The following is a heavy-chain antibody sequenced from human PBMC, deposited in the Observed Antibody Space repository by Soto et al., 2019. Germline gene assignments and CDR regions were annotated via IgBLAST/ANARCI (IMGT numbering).Heavy chain of an antibody. J-gene: IGHJ6*02. CDR3: ASGVPAAKVGYYYYGMDV. V-gene: IGHV1-69*13. CDR2: IIPIFGTA. CDR1: GGTFSSYA. D-gene: IGHD2-2*01. Sequence: ASVKVSCKASGGTFSSYAISWVRQAPGQGLEWMGGIIPIFGTANYAQKFQGRVTITADESTSTAYMELSSLRSEDTAVYYCASGVPAAKVGYYYYGMDVWGQGTTVTVSS.